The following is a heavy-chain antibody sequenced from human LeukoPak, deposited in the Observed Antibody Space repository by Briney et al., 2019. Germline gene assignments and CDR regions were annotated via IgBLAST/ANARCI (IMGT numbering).Heavy chain of an antibody. CDR2: INPNSGGT. J-gene: IGHJ5*02. D-gene: IGHD1-26*01. CDR1: GYTFTGYY. Sequence: EASVKVSCKASGYTFTGYYMHWVRQAPGQGLEWMGWINPNSGGTNYAQKFQGRVTMTRDTSISTAYMELSRLRSEDTAVYYCARDNSVGDYAWWFDPWGQGTLVTVSS. V-gene: IGHV1-2*02. CDR3: ARDNSVGDYAWWFDP.